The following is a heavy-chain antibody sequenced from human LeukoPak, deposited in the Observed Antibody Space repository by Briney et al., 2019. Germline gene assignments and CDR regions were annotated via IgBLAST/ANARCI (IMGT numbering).Heavy chain of an antibody. V-gene: IGHV3-21*01. Sequence: GGSLRLSCAASRFTFSSYSMNWVRQAPGKGLEWVSSISSSSSYIYYADSVKGRFTISRDNAKNSLYLQMNSLRAEDTAVYYCARDTGAYYDSGGLDYWGQGTLVTVSS. CDR3: ARDTGAYYDSGGLDY. CDR2: ISSSSSYI. D-gene: IGHD3-22*01. J-gene: IGHJ4*02. CDR1: RFTFSSYS.